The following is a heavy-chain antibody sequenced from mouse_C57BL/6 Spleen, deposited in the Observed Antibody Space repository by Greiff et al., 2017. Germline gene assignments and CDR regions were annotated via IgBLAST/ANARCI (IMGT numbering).Heavy chain of an antibody. Sequence: EVQLQQSGPELVKPGASVKIPCKASGYTFTDYNMDWVKQSHGKSLEWIGDINPNNGGTIYNQKFKGKDTLTVDKSSSTAYMELRSLTSEDTAVYYCARRAITTVVATDYWGQGTTLTVSS. CDR3: ARRAITTVVATDY. V-gene: IGHV1-18*01. D-gene: IGHD1-1*01. J-gene: IGHJ2*01. CDR1: GYTFTDYN. CDR2: INPNNGGT.